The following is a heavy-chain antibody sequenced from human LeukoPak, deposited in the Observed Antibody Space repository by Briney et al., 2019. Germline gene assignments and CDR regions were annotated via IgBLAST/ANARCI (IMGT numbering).Heavy chain of an antibody. CDR1: GYTFTGYY. Sequence: ASVKVSCKASGYTFTGYYMHWVRQAPGQGLEWMGWINPNSGGTNYAQKFQGWVTTTRDTSISTAYMELSRLRSDDTAVYYCAREGLTARSSPGAFDIWGQGTMVTVSS. V-gene: IGHV1-2*04. D-gene: IGHD3-10*01. CDR3: AREGLTARSSPGAFDI. J-gene: IGHJ3*02. CDR2: INPNSGGT.